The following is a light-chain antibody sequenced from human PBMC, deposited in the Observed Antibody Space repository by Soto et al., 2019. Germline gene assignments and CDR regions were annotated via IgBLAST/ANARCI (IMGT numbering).Light chain of an antibody. J-gene: IGKJ3*01. CDR3: QQYGSSFT. Sequence: EIVLTQSPGTLSLSPGEGATLSCRASQSVSSSYLAWYQQKPGQAPRLLISGASSMAPGMPDRFSGSGSGTDFTLTSSRLEPEDFAVYYCQQYGSSFTFGPGTNVDIK. CDR1: QSVSSSY. CDR2: GAS. V-gene: IGKV3-20*01.